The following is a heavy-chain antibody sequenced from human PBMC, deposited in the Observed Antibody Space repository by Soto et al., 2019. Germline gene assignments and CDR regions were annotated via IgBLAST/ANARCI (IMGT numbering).Heavy chain of an antibody. V-gene: IGHV1-69*01. CDR3: ARDRYCSGGSCYPTPFDY. Sequence: SVKGSCKASGGTFRSYAISWLRQAPGQGLEWMGGIIPIFGTANYAQKFQGRVTITADESTSTAYMELSSLRSEDTAVYYCARDRYCSGGSCYPTPFDYWGQGTLVTLSS. J-gene: IGHJ4*02. CDR2: IIPIFGTA. D-gene: IGHD2-15*01. CDR1: GGTFRSYA.